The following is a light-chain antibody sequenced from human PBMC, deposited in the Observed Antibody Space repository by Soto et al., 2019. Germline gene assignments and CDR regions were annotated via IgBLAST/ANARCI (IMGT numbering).Light chain of an antibody. CDR3: QQYGSSHRR. CDR1: QRISSIY. J-gene: IGKJ1*01. V-gene: IGKV3-20*01. CDR2: GTS. Sequence: EIALTQSPGTLSLSPGARATLSCRASQRISSIYLAWYQQKPSLAPRLLICGTSIRASGIPDRFSGSGSRTDFTLTITTLEPDDFEVYYCQQYGSSHRRFGPGTKVDIK.